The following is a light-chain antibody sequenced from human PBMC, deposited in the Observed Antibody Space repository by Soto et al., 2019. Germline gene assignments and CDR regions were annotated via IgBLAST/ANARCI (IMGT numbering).Light chain of an antibody. CDR3: VAWDDSLNGHVV. CDR1: KNDIGVYDF. V-gene: IGLV2-8*01. Sequence: QSALTQPPSASGSPGQSVTISCTGTKNDIGVYDFVSWYQHHPGKAPRLIIYEVVQRPSGVPDRFSGSRSGTSASLAISGLQSEDEADYYCVAWDDSLNGHVVFGGGTKLTVL. CDR2: EVV. J-gene: IGLJ2*01.